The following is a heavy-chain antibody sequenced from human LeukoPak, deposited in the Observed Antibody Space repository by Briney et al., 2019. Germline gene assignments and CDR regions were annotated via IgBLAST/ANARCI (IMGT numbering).Heavy chain of an antibody. CDR3: AREGYNWNYVAY. Sequence: GRSLRLSCAASGFSVNSYWMSWVRQAPGKGLEWVANINKYGSEIYYVDSVKGRFTISRDNAKKSLFLQMNSLRAEDTAVYYCAREGYNWNYVAYWGQGTLVTVSS. D-gene: IGHD1-20*01. J-gene: IGHJ4*02. V-gene: IGHV3-7*01. CDR1: GFSVNSYW. CDR2: INKYGSEI.